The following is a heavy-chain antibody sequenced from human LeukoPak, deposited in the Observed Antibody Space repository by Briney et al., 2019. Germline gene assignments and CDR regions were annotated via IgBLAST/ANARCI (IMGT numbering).Heavy chain of an antibody. Sequence: GGSLRLSCAASGFTFRSHAMSWVRQAPGKGLEWVSGLIENGATTYYADSVKGRFSISRDNSMNTVYLQINNLRAEDTAVYYCVKDYRVGSSPAFGDFWGQGTLVIVSS. D-gene: IGHD1-26*01. CDR2: LIENGATT. CDR1: GFTFRSHA. CDR3: VKDYRVGSSPAFGDF. V-gene: IGHV3-23*01. J-gene: IGHJ4*02.